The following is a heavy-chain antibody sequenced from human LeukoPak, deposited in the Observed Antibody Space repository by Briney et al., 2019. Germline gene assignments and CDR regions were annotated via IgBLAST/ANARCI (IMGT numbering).Heavy chain of an antibody. CDR1: GFTFSRYW. Sequence: GGSLRLSCAASGFTFSRYWMHWVRQAPGKGLMWVSRISPDGSTTLYADSVKGRFTISRDNAKNTLYLQMNSLGAEDTAVYYCAKGRCSGGSCYGRGFDYWGQGTLVTVSS. CDR2: ISPDGSTT. CDR3: AKGRCSGGSCYGRGFDY. D-gene: IGHD2-15*01. V-gene: IGHV3-74*03. J-gene: IGHJ4*02.